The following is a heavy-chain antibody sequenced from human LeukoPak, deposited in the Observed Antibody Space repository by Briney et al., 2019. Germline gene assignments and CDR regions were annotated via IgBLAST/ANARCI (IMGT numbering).Heavy chain of an antibody. CDR2: IYYSGST. CDR1: GGSISSSSYY. CDR3: ARVGRTRVAGSGDY. D-gene: IGHD6-19*01. J-gene: IGHJ4*02. Sequence: SETLSLTCTVSGGSISSSSYYWGWIRQPPGKGLEWIGSIYYSGSTYYNPSLKSRVTISVDTSKNQFSLKLSSVTAADTAVYYCARVGRTRVAGSGDYWGQGTLVTVSS. V-gene: IGHV4-39*07.